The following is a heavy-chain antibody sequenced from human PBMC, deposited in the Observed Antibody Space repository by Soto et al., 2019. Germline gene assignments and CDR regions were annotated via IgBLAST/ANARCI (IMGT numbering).Heavy chain of an antibody. J-gene: IGHJ4*02. D-gene: IGHD3-10*02. CDR3: ARSSVRGWSY. CDR2: ITHSGST. V-gene: IGHV4-34*01. CDR1: GGSFSGYY. Sequence: XGTLSLTCAVYGGSFSGYYWTGIRQPPGKGLEWIGEITHSGSTNYNPSLKSRVTISVDTSKNQFSLNLNSVTAADTAVYYCARSSVRGWSYWGQGTLVTSPQ.